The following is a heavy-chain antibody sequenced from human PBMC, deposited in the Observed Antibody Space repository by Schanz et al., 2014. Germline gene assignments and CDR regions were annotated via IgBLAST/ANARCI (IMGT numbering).Heavy chain of an antibody. J-gene: IGHJ4*02. V-gene: IGHV3-11*05. D-gene: IGHD1-26*01. Sequence: VQLLESGGGLVQPGGSLRLSCAASGFTFSIYGMSWIRQAPGKGLEWVSYISSSSSYTNYADSVKGRFTISRDNAKNSLYLQMNSLRAEDTAVYYCARDRVGASSYFDYWGQGTLVTVSS. CDR3: ARDRVGASSYFDY. CDR2: ISSSSSYT. CDR1: GFTFSIYG.